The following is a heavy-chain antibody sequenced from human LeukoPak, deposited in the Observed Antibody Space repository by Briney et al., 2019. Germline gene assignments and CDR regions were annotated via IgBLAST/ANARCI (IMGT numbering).Heavy chain of an antibody. J-gene: IGHJ6*02. V-gene: IGHV4-59*01. Sequence: PLETLSLTCTVSNVSFSNSYWTWIRQPPGKGLEYIGYIYHSGSTNYNPSLKSRVTISVDMSKNQFSLKLSSVTAADTAVYYCAKARYIEYGMDVWGQGTTVTVSS. CDR1: NVSFSNSY. D-gene: IGHD3-9*01. CDR2: IYHSGST. CDR3: AKARYIEYGMDV.